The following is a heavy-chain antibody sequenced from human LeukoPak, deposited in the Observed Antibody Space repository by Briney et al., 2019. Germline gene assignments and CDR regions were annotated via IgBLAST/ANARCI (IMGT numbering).Heavy chain of an antibody. CDR1: GFTFDDYA. D-gene: IGHD3-22*01. J-gene: IGHJ4*02. V-gene: IGHV3-9*01. CDR3: ARERLSTGRDYYYDYSCSLDY. Sequence: SLRLSCAASGFTFDDYAMHWVRQAPGKGLEWVSGISWNSGSIGYADSVKGRFSISRDNSQNSLYLQMHSLRTEDTAVYYCARERLSTGRDYYYDYSCSLDYWGQGTLVTVSS. CDR2: ISWNSGSI.